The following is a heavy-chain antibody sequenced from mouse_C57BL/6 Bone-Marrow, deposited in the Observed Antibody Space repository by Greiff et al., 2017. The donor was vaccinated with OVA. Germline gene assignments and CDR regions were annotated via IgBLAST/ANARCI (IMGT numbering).Heavy chain of an antibody. D-gene: IGHD1-1*01. CDR2: IDPENGDT. V-gene: IGHV14-4*01. CDR1: GFNIKDDY. J-gene: IGHJ2*01. CDR3: TTATVVGDYFDY. Sequence: VQLQQSGAELVRPGASVKLSCTASGFNIKDDYMHWVKQRPEQGLEWIGWIDPENGDTEYASKFQGKATITADTSNNTTYLQLSSLTSEDTAVYYCTTATVVGDYFDYWGQGTTLTVSS.